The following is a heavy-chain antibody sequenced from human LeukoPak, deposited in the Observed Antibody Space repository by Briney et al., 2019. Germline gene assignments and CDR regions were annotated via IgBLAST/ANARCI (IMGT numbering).Heavy chain of an antibody. CDR1: GGSISSYY. V-gene: IGHV4-59*01. J-gene: IGHJ4*02. D-gene: IGHD3-16*01. Sequence: SETLSLTCTVSGGSISSYYWSWLRQPPGEGLEWIGYIYDSGSTNYNPSLESRVTISVDTSKSQFSLKLSSVTAADTAVYYCARERGGKSYGYSMLDYWGQGTLVTVSS. CDR3: ARERGGKSYGYSMLDY. CDR2: IYDSGST.